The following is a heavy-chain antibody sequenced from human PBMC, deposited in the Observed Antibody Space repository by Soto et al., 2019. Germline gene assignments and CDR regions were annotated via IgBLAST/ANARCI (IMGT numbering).Heavy chain of an antibody. V-gene: IGHV1-18*01. CDR3: ARGLRYFDPFDF. CDR2: ISAYNGNT. D-gene: IGHD3-9*01. Sequence: GTSVKLSCEACGDSFSNYGVSWVRQAPGQGLEWMGWISAYNGNTYYAQKLQGRVTMTTDTSTSTAYMELRSLRSDDTAVYYCARGLRYFDPFDFWGQGTLVTVSS. J-gene: IGHJ4*02. CDR1: GDSFSNYG.